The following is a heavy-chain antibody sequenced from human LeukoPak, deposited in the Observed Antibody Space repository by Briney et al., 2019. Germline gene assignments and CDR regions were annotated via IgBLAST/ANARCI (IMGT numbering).Heavy chain of an antibody. V-gene: IGHV4-4*07. Sequence: SETLSLTCTVSGDSISGFYWSWIRQPAGKGLQWIGRISTSGGTNYNPSLKSRVTISADTSKDQFSLKLASVTAADTAVYYCATGYSSTWYYFDYWGQGTLVTVSS. CDR2: ISTSGGT. CDR1: GDSISGFY. D-gene: IGHD6-13*01. J-gene: IGHJ4*02. CDR3: ATGYSSTWYYFDY.